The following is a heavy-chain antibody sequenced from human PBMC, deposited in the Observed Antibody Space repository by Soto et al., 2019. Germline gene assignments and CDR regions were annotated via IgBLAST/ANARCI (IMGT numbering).Heavy chain of an antibody. Sequence: GASVKVSCKASGYTFTSYGISWVRQAPGQGLEWMGWISAYNGNTNYAQKLQGRVTMTTDTSTSTAYMELRSLRSDDTAVYYCARDYCSGGSCYSDDAFDIWGQGTMVTV. J-gene: IGHJ3*02. V-gene: IGHV1-18*01. CDR3: ARDYCSGGSCYSDDAFDI. D-gene: IGHD2-15*01. CDR2: ISAYNGNT. CDR1: GYTFTSYG.